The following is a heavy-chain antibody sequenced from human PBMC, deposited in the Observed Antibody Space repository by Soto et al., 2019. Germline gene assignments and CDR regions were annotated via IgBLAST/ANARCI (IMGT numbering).Heavy chain of an antibody. V-gene: IGHV1-18*01. CDR3: ARDLVVLWFGESSNSFAY. CDR1: GYTFTSYG. J-gene: IGHJ4*02. CDR2: ISAYNGNT. D-gene: IGHD3-10*01. Sequence: ASVKVSCKASGYTFTSYGISWVRQAPGQGLEWMGWISAYNGNTNYAQKLQGRVTMTTDTSTSTAYMELRSLRSDDTAVYYCARDLVVLWFGESSNSFAYWGQGPLVTVSS.